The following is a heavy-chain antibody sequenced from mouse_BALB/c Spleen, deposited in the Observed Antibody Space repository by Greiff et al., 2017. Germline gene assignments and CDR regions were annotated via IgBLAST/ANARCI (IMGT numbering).Heavy chain of an antibody. CDR2: IWAGGST. D-gene: IGHD2-14*01. Sequence: VKLMESGPGLVAPSQSLSITCTVSGFSLTSYGVHWVRQPPGKGLEWLGVIWAGGSTNYNSALMSRLSISKDNSKSQVFLKMNSLQTDDTAMYYCARGGRYDHYYAMDYWGQGTSVTVSS. CDR3: ARGGRYDHYYAMDY. J-gene: IGHJ4*01. CDR1: GFSLTSYG. V-gene: IGHV2-9*02.